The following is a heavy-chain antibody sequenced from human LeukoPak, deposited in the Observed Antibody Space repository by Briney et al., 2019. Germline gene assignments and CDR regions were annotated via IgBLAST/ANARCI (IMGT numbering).Heavy chain of an antibody. V-gene: IGHV4-38-2*01. J-gene: IGHJ4*02. CDR3: ARQPSTYYFDY. CDR1: GYSISSGNY. Sequence: PSETLSLTCAVSGYSISSGNYWGWIRQPPGKGLEWIGSIYHSGSTYYNPSLKSRVTISVDTSKNQFSLKLSSVTAADTAVYYCARQPSTYYFDYWGQGTLVTVSS. CDR2: IYHSGST.